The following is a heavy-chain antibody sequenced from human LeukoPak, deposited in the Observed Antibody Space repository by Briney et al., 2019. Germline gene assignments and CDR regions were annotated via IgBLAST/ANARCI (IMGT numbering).Heavy chain of an antibody. CDR2: IRIKANSYAT. D-gene: IGHD5-12*01. V-gene: IGHV3-73*01. J-gene: IGHJ4*02. Sequence: PLGSLKLSCAASGFTFSGSAMHSVRQSSGKGLEWVGRIRIKANSYATAYAASVKGRFTISRDDSKNTAYLQMNGLKTEDTAVYYCSRQASGGGHVWGQGTLVTVSS. CDR3: SRQASGGGHV. CDR1: GFTFSGSA.